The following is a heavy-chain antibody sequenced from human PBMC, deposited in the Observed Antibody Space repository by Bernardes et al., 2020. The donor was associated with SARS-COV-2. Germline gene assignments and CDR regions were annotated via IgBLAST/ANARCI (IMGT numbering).Heavy chain of an antibody. V-gene: IGHV4-34*01. CDR1: GGSFSGYY. J-gene: IGHJ4*02. D-gene: IGHD6-13*01. Sequence: SKPLCVTCAVYGGSFSGYYWRWIRQPPGKGLEWIGEITHSGSTNYNPSLKSRVTIAVDTSKNQFSLKLSAVTAADTAVYYCARFGTIPIAAAGFDYWGQGTLVTVSS. CDR3: ARFGTIPIAAAGFDY. CDR2: ITHSGST.